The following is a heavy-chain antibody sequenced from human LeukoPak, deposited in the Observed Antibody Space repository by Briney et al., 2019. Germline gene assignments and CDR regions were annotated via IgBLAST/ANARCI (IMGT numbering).Heavy chain of an antibody. CDR2: IRYDGSNK. Sequence: GGSLRLSCAASVYTFSSYGMHGVRHAPGKGLEWVAYIRYDGSNKYYADSVKGRFTISRDNSKNTLYLQMNSLRAEDTAVYYCAREQSGYDYYFDYWSQGTLVTVSS. V-gene: IGHV3-30*02. CDR1: VYTFSSYG. D-gene: IGHD5-12*01. CDR3: AREQSGYDYYFDY. J-gene: IGHJ4*02.